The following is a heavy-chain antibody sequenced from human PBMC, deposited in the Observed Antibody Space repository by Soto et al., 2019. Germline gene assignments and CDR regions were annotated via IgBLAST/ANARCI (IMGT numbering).Heavy chain of an antibody. CDR2: IYYSGST. J-gene: IGHJ4*02. Sequence: QVQLQESGPGLVKPSETLSLTCTVSGGSVSSSSYYWSWIRQPPGKGLEWIGYIYYSGSTNYNPPLKSRVTRSVDTSKNQFSLKLSSVTAADTAVYYCARVAYTRHACWGYWGQGTLVTVSS. CDR3: ARVAYTRHACWGY. D-gene: IGHD3-16*01. V-gene: IGHV4-61*01. CDR1: GGSVSSSSYY.